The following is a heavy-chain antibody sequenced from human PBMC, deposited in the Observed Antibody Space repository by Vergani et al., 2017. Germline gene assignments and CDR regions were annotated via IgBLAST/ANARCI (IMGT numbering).Heavy chain of an antibody. D-gene: IGHD3-10*01. Sequence: QVQLVESGPGLVKPSQTLSLTCSVSGYSISSGYYWGWIRQPPGKGLECIASIYHSNSTYYNPSLKSRVTISVDTSKNQFSLKLSSVTAADTAVYYCARRTTMVRGVLEIARYYFDYWGQGTLVTVSS. CDR1: GYSISSGYY. CDR3: ARRTTMVRGVLEIARYYFDY. CDR2: IYHSNST. J-gene: IGHJ4*02. V-gene: IGHV4-38-2*02.